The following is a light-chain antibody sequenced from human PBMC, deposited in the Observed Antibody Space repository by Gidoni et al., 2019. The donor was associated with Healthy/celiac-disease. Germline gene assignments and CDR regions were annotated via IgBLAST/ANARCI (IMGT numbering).Light chain of an antibody. V-gene: IGLV4-69*01. J-gene: IGLJ2*01. CDR1: SGHSSYA. CDR3: QTWGTGIQV. Sequence: QLVLTQSHSASASLGASVKLTCTLSSGHSSYAIALHQQQPEKGPRYLMKLNSDGSHSKGDGIPDRFSGSSSGAERYLPISSLQSEDEADYYCQTWGTGIQVFGGGTKLTVL. CDR2: LNSDGSH.